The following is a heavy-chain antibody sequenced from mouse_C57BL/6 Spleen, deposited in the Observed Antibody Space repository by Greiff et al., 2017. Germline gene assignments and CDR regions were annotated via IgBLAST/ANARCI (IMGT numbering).Heavy chain of an antibody. CDR2: ISYSGST. J-gene: IGHJ2*01. Sequence: DVQLQESGPGLAKPSQTLSLTCSVTGYSITSDYWNWIRKFPGNKLEYMGYISYSGSTYYNPSLKSRISITRDTSKNQYYLQLNSVTTEDTATYYCARYSHYYYGSRKEEYYFDDWGQGTTLTVSS. V-gene: IGHV3-8*01. CDR1: GYSITSDY. D-gene: IGHD1-1*01. CDR3: ARYSHYYYGSRKEEYYFDD.